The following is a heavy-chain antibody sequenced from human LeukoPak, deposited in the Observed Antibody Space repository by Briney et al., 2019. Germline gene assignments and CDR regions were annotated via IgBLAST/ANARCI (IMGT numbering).Heavy chain of an antibody. CDR3: ATADYDLWSGYYKGYDY. D-gene: IGHD3-3*01. CDR2: INHSGST. Sequence: SETLSLTCAVYGGSFSGYYWSWIRQPPGKGLEWIGEINHSGSTNYNPSLKSRVTISVDTSKNQFSLKLSSVTAADTAVYYCATADYDLWSGYYKGYDYWGQGTLVTVSS. CDR1: GGSFSGYY. J-gene: IGHJ4*02. V-gene: IGHV4-34*01.